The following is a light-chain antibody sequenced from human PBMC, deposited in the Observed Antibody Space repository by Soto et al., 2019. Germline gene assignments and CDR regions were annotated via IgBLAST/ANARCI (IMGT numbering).Light chain of an antibody. CDR1: SSDVGYSSS. CDR2: DVS. V-gene: IGLV2-14*01. Sequence: VLIQPASVSGSPEQSITISCTGASSDVGYSSSVSWYQQHPGKAPKLVIFDVSNRPSGVSNRFSGSKSGNTASLTISGLQAEDEADYYCCSWTSSATHVFGTGTKVTVL. J-gene: IGLJ1*01. CDR3: CSWTSSATHV.